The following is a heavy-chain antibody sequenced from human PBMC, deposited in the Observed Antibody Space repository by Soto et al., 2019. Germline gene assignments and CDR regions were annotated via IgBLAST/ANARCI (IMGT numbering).Heavy chain of an antibody. J-gene: IGHJ5*02. D-gene: IGHD3-3*01. Sequence: ASVKGSCKGAGYTFTSYGISWVRQAPGQGLEWMGWISAYNGNTNYGQKLQGRVTMTTETSTSTAYMELRSLRSDDTAVYYCARDRSNIGYYDFWSGYYTDNWFDPWG. V-gene: IGHV1-18*01. CDR3: ARDRSNIGYYDFWSGYYTDNWFDP. CDR1: GYTFTSYG. CDR2: ISAYNGNT.